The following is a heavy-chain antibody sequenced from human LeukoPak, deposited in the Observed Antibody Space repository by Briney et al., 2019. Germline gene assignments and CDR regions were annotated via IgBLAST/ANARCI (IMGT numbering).Heavy chain of an antibody. CDR2: IWYDGSNK. CDR3: ARDRGVRGVHYFDD. D-gene: IGHD3-10*01. V-gene: IGHV3-33*01. Sequence: PGGSLRLSCAASGFTFSSYGMHWVRQAPGKGLEWVAVIWYDGSNKYYADSVKGRFTISRDNSKNTLYLQMNSLRAEDTAVYYLARDRGVRGVHYFDDWGQGTLVTVPS. CDR1: GFTFSSYG. J-gene: IGHJ4*02.